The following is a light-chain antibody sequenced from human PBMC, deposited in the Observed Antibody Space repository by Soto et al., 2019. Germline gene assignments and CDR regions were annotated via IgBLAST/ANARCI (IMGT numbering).Light chain of an antibody. V-gene: IGKV3-20*01. CDR2: GAS. CDR3: QQYGSSGSLT. J-gene: IGKJ4*01. CDR1: QSVSSSY. Sequence: EIVLTQSPGTLSLSPGERATLSCRASQSVSSSYLAWYQQKPGQAPRLLIYGASSRATGIPDRFSGSGSGTDFTLTIGRLEPEDFAVYYCQQYGSSGSLTFGGGTKVEIK.